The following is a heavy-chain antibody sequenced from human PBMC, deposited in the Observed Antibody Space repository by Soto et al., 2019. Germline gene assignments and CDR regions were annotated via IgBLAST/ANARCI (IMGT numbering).Heavy chain of an antibody. D-gene: IGHD3-10*01. Sequence: ASVKVSCKTSGYTFTSYGISWVRKAPGQGLEWMGWISAFNGNTNYAQSLQGRVTMTTDTSTSTAYMELRSLRSDDTAVYYCARDVLWFGELLHFDYWGQGTLVTVSS. V-gene: IGHV1-18*01. CDR2: ISAFNGNT. J-gene: IGHJ4*02. CDR3: ARDVLWFGELLHFDY. CDR1: GYTFTSYG.